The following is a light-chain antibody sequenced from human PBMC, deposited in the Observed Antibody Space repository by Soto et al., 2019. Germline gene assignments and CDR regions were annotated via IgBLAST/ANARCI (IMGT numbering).Light chain of an antibody. CDR2: GAS. V-gene: IGKV3-15*01. Sequence: EIVMTQSPATLSVSPGDRATLSCRASQSVSSNLAWYQQKPGQAPRLLIYGASTRATGIPARFSGSGSGTEFTLTISSLQSEDFAVYYCQQYNNWPLTFXGGTKVDIK. J-gene: IGKJ4*01. CDR3: QQYNNWPLT. CDR1: QSVSSN.